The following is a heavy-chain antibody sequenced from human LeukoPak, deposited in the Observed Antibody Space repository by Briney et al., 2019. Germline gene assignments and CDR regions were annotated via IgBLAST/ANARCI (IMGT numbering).Heavy chain of an antibody. D-gene: IGHD2-15*01. J-gene: IGHJ3*02. V-gene: IGHV3-30*03. CDR3: ARERWGLRAFDI. Sequence: GGSLRLSCAASGFSFSSYGMHWVRQAPGKGLEWVAVISYDGSNKYYVDSVKGRFTISRDNSKKTLYLQMNSLRAEDTAVYYCARERWGLRAFDIWGQGTMVTVSS. CDR1: GFSFSSYG. CDR2: ISYDGSNK.